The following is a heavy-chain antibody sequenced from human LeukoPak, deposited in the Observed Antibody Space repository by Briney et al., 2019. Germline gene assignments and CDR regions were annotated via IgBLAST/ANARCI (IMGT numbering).Heavy chain of an antibody. D-gene: IGHD3-22*01. V-gene: IGHV3-33*01. CDR1: GFTFSSYG. Sequence: PGGSLRLSCAASGFTFSSYGMHWVRQAPGKGLEWLAVIWYDGSNIYYADPVKGRFAISRDNSKNTLYLQINSLRAEDTAVYYCARARNDYDSSSFSALDYWVQGTLVTVSS. CDR3: ARARNDYDSSSFSALDY. J-gene: IGHJ4*02. CDR2: IWYDGSNI.